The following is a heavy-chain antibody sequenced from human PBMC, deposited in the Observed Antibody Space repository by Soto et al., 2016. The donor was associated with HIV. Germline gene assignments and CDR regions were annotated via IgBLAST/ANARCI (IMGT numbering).Heavy chain of an antibody. V-gene: IGHV4-34*01. J-gene: IGHJ6*03. D-gene: IGHD3-16*01. CDR1: GGAFSGYY. CDR2: VNHIGNT. Sequence: LLQPPESLSLTCAVYGGAFSGYYWSWIRQSPRKELEWIGEVNHIGNTNYNPSLKSRVTVSRDSSKNQVSLTVNNVTAADTAIYYCSRRTLGRGGYMDVWGKGTTVIVPS. CDR3: SRRTLGRGGYMDV.